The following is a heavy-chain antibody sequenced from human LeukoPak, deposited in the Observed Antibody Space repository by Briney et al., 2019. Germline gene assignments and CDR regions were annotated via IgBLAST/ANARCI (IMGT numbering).Heavy chain of an antibody. J-gene: IGHJ3*02. CDR2: ISGSGGST. CDR3: ALSVSSGFPYNAFDI. CDR1: GFTFSSYA. Sequence: GESLKISCAASGFTFSSYAMSWVLQAPGKGLEWVSAISGSGGSTYYADSVKGRFTISRDNSKNTLYLQMNSLRAEDTAVYYCALSVSSGFPYNAFDIWGQGTMVTVSS. D-gene: IGHD6-19*01. V-gene: IGHV3-23*01.